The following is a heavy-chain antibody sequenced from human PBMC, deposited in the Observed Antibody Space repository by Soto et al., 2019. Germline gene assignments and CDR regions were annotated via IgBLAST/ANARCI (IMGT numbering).Heavy chain of an antibody. Sequence: GGSLRLSCVVSGFSFSTYGVTWVRQAPGKGLEWVCGVSGGSGVTHYTDSVKGRFTISGDDSKNTAYLQMHSLRGEDTAVYYCTRWNGYGDLWGQGTLVTVSS. J-gene: IGHJ5*02. V-gene: IGHV3-23*01. CDR3: TRWNGYGDL. CDR1: GFSFSTYG. CDR2: VSGGSGVT. D-gene: IGHD1-1*01.